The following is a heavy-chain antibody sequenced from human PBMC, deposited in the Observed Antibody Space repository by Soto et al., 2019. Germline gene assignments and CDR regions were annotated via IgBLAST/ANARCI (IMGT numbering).Heavy chain of an antibody. Sequence: PGGSLRLSCAASGFSFSDYGINWVRQAPGKGLEWISYISSSSGTIYSADSVKGRFTISRDNAKNSLYLQMNSLRDEDTALYYCAREYTVNSHDTFDIWGQGTMVTVSS. CDR3: AREYTVNSHDTFDI. CDR1: GFSFSDYG. J-gene: IGHJ3*02. CDR2: ISSSSGTI. D-gene: IGHD2-2*02. V-gene: IGHV3-48*02.